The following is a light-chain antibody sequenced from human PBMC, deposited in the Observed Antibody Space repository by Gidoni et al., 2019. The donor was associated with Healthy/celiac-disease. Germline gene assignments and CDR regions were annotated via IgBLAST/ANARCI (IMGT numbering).Light chain of an antibody. CDR3: QQYNSYLYT. Sequence: DSQMTKSPSTLAASVGDRVTLTCRASQSISSWWAWYQQKPGKAPKLLLYKASSLDSGVPSRFSGSGSGTEFTLTISSLQPDVVATYYCQQYNSYLYTFGQGTKLEIK. CDR2: KAS. J-gene: IGKJ2*01. CDR1: QSISSW. V-gene: IGKV1-5*03.